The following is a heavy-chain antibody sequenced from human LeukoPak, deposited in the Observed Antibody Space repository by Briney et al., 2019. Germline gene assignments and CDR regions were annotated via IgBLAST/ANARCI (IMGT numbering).Heavy chain of an antibody. J-gene: IGHJ4*02. D-gene: IGHD3-16*02. CDR3: ARLGLGELSADY. Sequence: PGGSLRLSCAASGFTFSSYAMSWVRQAPGKGLEWVSYISSSGSTIYYADSVKGRFTISRDNAKNSLYLQMNSLRAEDTAVYYCARLGLGELSADYWGQGTLVTVSS. V-gene: IGHV3-48*03. CDR1: GFTFSSYA. CDR2: ISSSGSTI.